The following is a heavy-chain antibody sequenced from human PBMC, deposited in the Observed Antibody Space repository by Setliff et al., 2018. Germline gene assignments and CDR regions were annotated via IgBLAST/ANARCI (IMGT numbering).Heavy chain of an antibody. CDR2: VDPEGGET. D-gene: IGHD1-26*01. V-gene: IGHV1-69-2*01. J-gene: IGHJ4*02. Sequence: ASVKVSCKASGYTFTDFYIHWVQQAPGKGLEWMGRVDPEGGETIYAQKFQGRVTISADTSADTAYMELSRLRSDDTAVYYCARDQVGASDYWGQGTLVTVSS. CDR1: GYTFTDFY. CDR3: ARDQVGASDY.